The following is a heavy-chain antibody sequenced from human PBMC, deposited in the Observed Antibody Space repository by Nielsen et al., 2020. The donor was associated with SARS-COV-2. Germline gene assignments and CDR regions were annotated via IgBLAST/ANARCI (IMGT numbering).Heavy chain of an antibody. V-gene: IGHV3-30-3*01. Sequence: LSLTCAASGFTFSSYAMHWVRQAPGKGLEWMAVISYDGSNKYYADSVKGRFTISRDNSKNTLYLQMNSLRAEDTAVYYCAREWDIVVVPAAMCWFDPWGQGTLVTVSS. CDR3: AREWDIVVVPAAMCWFDP. CDR1: GFTFSSYA. D-gene: IGHD2-2*01. CDR2: ISYDGSNK. J-gene: IGHJ5*02.